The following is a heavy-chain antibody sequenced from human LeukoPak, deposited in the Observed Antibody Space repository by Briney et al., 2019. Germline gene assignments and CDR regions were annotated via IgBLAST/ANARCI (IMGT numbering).Heavy chain of an antibody. J-gene: IGHJ6*04. Sequence: GGSLRLSCAASGFTFTNYAMSWVRQAPGKGLDWVSAISYNGGSTYYSDSVKGRFTISRDNSKNTVYLQVNSLRAEDTAVYYCAKPPNYGAYYYGMDVWGKGTTVTVSS. CDR1: GFTFTNYA. CDR2: ISYNGGST. CDR3: AKPPNYGAYYYGMDV. V-gene: IGHV3-23*01. D-gene: IGHD4/OR15-4a*01.